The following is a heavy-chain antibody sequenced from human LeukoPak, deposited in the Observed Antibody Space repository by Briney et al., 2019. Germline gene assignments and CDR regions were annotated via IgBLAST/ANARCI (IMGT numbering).Heavy chain of an antibody. Sequence: SETLSLTCAVYGGSFSGYYWSWIRQPPGKGLEWIGEINHSGSTNYNPSLKSRVTISVDTSKNQFSLKLSSVTAADTAVYYCARGRYCSGGSCLPRGYWGQGTPVTVSS. D-gene: IGHD2-15*01. CDR3: ARGRYCSGGSCLPRGY. CDR2: INHSGST. V-gene: IGHV4-34*01. J-gene: IGHJ4*02. CDR1: GGSFSGYY.